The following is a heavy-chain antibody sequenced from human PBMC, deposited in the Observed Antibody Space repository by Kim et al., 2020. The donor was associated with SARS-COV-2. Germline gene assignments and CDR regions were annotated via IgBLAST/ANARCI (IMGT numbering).Heavy chain of an antibody. V-gene: IGHV3-23*03. CDR2: IYSAGKKT. CDR1: GFTFSIHA. CDR3: VKHDNSGNYYFDS. J-gene: IGHJ4*02. Sequence: GGSLRLSCAATGFTFSIHAMSWVRQAPGKGLEWTSLIYSAGKKTFYADPVKGRLIVSRDNSKNRLYLQMNSLRAEDTAVYYCVKHDNSGNYYFDSWGQGTLVTVSS. D-gene: IGHD1-26*01.